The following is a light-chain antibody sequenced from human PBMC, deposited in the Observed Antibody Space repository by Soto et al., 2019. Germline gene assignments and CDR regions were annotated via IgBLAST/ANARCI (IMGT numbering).Light chain of an antibody. CDR2: GAS. CDR3: QQYGSSPPSST. V-gene: IGKV3-20*01. CDR1: QSVSSY. Sequence: EMVLTQSPATLSSSPGERATLSCRASQSVSSYLAWYQQKPGQPPRLLIYGASNRATDIPARFSGRGSGTDFTLTISRLKPEDFAVYYCQQYGSSPPSSTFGQGTRLEIK. J-gene: IGKJ5*01.